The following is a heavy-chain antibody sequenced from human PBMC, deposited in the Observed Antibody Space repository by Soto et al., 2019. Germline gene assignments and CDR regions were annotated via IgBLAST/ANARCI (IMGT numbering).Heavy chain of an antibody. J-gene: IGHJ6*02. CDR2: IIPILGIA. CDR1: GGTFSSYT. Sequence: QVQLVQSGAEVKKPGSSVKVSCKASGGTFSSYTISWVRQAPGQGLEWMGRIIPILGIANYAQKFQGRVTITADKSMSTAYMELSSLRSEDTAVYYCASAAADPYYGMDVWGQGTTVTVSS. CDR3: ASAAADPYYGMDV. V-gene: IGHV1-69*02. D-gene: IGHD6-13*01.